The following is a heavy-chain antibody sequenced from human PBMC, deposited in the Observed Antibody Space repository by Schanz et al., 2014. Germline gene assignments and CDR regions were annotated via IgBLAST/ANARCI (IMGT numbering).Heavy chain of an antibody. CDR1: GFPFSRFS. CDR2: ISGGSNAI. D-gene: IGHD2-15*01. J-gene: IGHJ4*02. Sequence: EEQLVESGGGSLQPGGSLRLSCTASGFPFSRFSMIWVRQAPGKGLEWLAYISGGSNAIYYADSVKGRFTISRDNSKNSLYLQMNSLRVEDTAVYYCVKDDRGDVVVVAANYWGQGAQVIVSS. CDR3: VKDDRGDVVVVAANY. V-gene: IGHV3-48*01.